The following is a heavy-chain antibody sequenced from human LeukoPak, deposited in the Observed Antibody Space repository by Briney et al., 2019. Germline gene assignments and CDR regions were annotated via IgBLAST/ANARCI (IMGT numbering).Heavy chain of an antibody. CDR2: IYSGGST. D-gene: IGHD3-22*01. Sequence: PGGSLRLSCAASGFTVSSNYMSWVRQAPGKGLEWVSVIYSGGSTYYADSVKGRFTISRDNPKNTLYLQMSYLSAEDTALYYCARGRYYYDPLDSWGQGTLVTVSS. V-gene: IGHV3-53*01. CDR1: GFTVSSNY. CDR3: ARGRYYYDPLDS. J-gene: IGHJ4*02.